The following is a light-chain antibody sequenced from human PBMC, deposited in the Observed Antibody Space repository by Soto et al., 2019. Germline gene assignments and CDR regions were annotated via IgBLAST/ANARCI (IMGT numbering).Light chain of an antibody. CDR2: GAS. CDR3: QHYGAPPFP. V-gene: IGKV3-20*01. J-gene: IGKJ2*01. CDR1: QRVAGSY. Sequence: IVLTQSPGTLSLSPGDRVTLSCRASQRVAGSYLAWYQQKPGQAPSHLIHGASDRATGFPDRFNGSGPGTDFTLTLSRLEPEDFAVYYCQHYGAPPFPFGQGTTLEIK.